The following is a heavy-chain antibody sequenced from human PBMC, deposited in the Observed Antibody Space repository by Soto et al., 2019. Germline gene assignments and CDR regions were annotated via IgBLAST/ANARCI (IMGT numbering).Heavy chain of an antibody. J-gene: IGHJ4*02. V-gene: IGHV1-69*12. CDR2: IIPIFGTA. CDR3: ARISGGDCGGDCFQLGY. CDR1: GGTFSSYA. D-gene: IGHD2-21*02. Sequence: QVQLVQSGAEVKKPGSSVKVSCKASGGTFSSYAISWVRQAPGQGLEWMGGIIPIFGTANYAQKFQGRVTITADESTSTAYMERSSLRSEDTAVYYCARISGGDCGGDCFQLGYWGQGTLVTVSS.